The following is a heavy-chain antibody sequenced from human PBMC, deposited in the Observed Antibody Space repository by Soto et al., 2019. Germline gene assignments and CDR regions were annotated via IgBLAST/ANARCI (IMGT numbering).Heavy chain of an antibody. CDR1: GFTFSSYG. CDR2: ISYDGSNK. J-gene: IGHJ6*02. Sequence: ESGGGVVQPGRSLRLSCAASGFTFSSYGMHWVRQAPGKGLEWVAVISYDGSNKYYADSVKGRFTISRDNSKNTLYLQMNSLRAEDTAVYYCAKGEQLVPYYYYYYGMDVWGQGTTVTVSS. D-gene: IGHD6-6*01. V-gene: IGHV3-30*18. CDR3: AKGEQLVPYYYYYYGMDV.